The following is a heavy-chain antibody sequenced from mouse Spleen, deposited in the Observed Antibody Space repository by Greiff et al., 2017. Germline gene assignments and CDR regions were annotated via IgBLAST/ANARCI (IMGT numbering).Heavy chain of an antibody. CDR2: IWAGGST. J-gene: IGHJ3*01. Sequence: VKLQESGPGLVAPSQSLSITCTVSGFSLTSYGVHWVRQPPGKGLEWLGVIWAGGSTNYNSALMSRLSISKDNSKSQVFLKMNSLQTDDTAMYYCARDYEGGFAYWGQGTLVTVSA. CDR3: ARDYEGGFAY. CDR1: GFSLTSYG. D-gene: IGHD2-12*01. V-gene: IGHV2-9*02.